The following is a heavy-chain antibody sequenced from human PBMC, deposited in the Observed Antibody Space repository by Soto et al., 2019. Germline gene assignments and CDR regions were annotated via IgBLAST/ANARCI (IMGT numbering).Heavy chain of an antibody. J-gene: IGHJ4*02. D-gene: IGHD3-22*01. CDR3: ARTYYYDSRGYTTPDY. CDR2: IIPIFGTA. CDR1: GGTFSSYA. V-gene: IGHV1-69*12. Sequence: QVQLVQSGAEVKKPGSSVKVSCKASGGTFSSYAISWVRQAPGQGLEWMGGIIPIFGTANYAQKFQGRVTITADEPTSTVYMELSSLRSEDTAVYYCARTYYYDSRGYTTPDYWGQGTLVTVSS.